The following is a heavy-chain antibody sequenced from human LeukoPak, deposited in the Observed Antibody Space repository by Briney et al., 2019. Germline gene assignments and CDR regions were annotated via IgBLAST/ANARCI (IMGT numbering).Heavy chain of an antibody. J-gene: IGHJ6*02. CDR3: ARASSSGYLYYYYGMDV. D-gene: IGHD3-22*01. Sequence: PSETLSLTCAVSGGSISSGGDSWSWIRQPPGKGLEWIGEINHSGSTNYNPSLKSRVTISVDTSKNQFSLKLSSVTAADTAVYYCARASSSGYLYYYYGMDVWGQGTTVTVSS. V-gene: IGHV4-30-2*01. CDR1: GGSISSGGDS. CDR2: INHSGST.